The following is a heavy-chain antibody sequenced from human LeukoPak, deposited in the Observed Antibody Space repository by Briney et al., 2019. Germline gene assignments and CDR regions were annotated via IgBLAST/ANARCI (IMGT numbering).Heavy chain of an antibody. CDR3: ARDETDDGGNLEGAFDI. D-gene: IGHD4-23*01. V-gene: IGHV1-69*05. J-gene: IGHJ3*02. CDR2: IIPIFGTA. CDR1: GGTFSSYA. Sequence: SVKVSCKASGGTFSSYAISWVRQAPGQGLEWMGGIIPIFGTANYAQKFQGRVTITTDESTSTAYMELSSLRSEDTAVYYCARDETDDGGNLEGAFDIWGQGTMVTVSS.